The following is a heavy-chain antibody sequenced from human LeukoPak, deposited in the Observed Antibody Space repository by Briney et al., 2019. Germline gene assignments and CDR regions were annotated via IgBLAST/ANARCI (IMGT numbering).Heavy chain of an antibody. D-gene: IGHD6-13*01. CDR1: GGSISSSNYY. CDR3: ARAAGQQPVPFDY. J-gene: IGHJ4*02. Sequence: SETLSLTCTVSGGSISSSNYYWGWIRQPPGKGLEWIGNMYKGGSIYYNPSLKSRVTISVDTSKNQFSLKLSSVTAADTAVYYCARAAGQQPVPFDYWGQGTLVTVSS. V-gene: IGHV4-39*07. CDR2: MYKGGSI.